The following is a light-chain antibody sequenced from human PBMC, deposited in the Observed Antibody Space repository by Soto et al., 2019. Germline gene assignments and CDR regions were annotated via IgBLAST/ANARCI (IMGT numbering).Light chain of an antibody. CDR3: SSYTFTSTLYV. V-gene: IGLV2-14*01. CDR2: EVT. J-gene: IGLJ1*01. Sequence: QSVLTQPASVSGSPGQSITISCTGSSSDVGGHNYVSWYQQHPGKAPKLMIYEVTKRPSGVSNRFSGSKSGNTASPTISGLQAEDEADYYCSSYTFTSTLYVFGTGTKVTVL. CDR1: SSDVGGHNY.